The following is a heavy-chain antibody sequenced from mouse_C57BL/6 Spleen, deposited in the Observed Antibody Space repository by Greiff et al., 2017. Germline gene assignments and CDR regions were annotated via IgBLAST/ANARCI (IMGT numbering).Heavy chain of an antibody. CDR3: AAYYSSVAY. V-gene: IGHV1-52*01. Sequence: VQLQQPGAELVRPGSSVKLSCKASGYTFTSYWMHWVKQRPIQGLEWIGNLDPSDSETHYNQKFKDKATLTVDKSSSTACMQISGVTSEDSAVYCCAAYYSSVAYWGQGTLVTVSA. D-gene: IGHD2-12*01. CDR2: LDPSDSET. CDR1: GYTFTSYW. J-gene: IGHJ3*01.